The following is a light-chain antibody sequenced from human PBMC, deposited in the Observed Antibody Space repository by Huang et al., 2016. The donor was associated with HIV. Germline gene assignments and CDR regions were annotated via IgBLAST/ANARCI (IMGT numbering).Light chain of an antibody. CDR2: AAS. J-gene: IGKJ1*01. CDR1: QDISNY. CDR3: LQHYTYPWT. V-gene: IGKV1-17*03. Sequence: DIQMTQSPSAMSASVGDRVTITCRASQDISNYLAWFQQKPGKGPKRLIYAASNLQTGVPARCSGSGSGAEFTLTISSLQPEDFASDYRLQHYTYPWTFGQGTKVEIK.